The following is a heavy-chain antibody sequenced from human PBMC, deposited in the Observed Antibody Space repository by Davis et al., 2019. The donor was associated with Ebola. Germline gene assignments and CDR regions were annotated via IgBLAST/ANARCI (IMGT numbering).Heavy chain of an antibody. Sequence: SETLSLTCTVSGGSLSDRDYFWAWLRQAPGKELEYIGSVYHSGSAYYTPSLKSRVIISVETSKSQFSLKVTSVTAADTAMYYCARRLLIAAGPDVFDVWGQGTMVTVSS. J-gene: IGHJ3*01. CDR2: VYHSGSA. CDR3: ARRLLIAAGPDVFDV. CDR1: GGSLSDRDYF. V-gene: IGHV4-39*01. D-gene: IGHD6-13*01.